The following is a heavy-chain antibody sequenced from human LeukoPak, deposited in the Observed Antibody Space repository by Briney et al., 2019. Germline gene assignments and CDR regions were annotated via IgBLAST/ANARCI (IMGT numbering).Heavy chain of an antibody. CDR2: IYSGGST. Sequence: GGSLRLSCAASGFTVSGNFMSWVRQAPGQGLEWVSVIYSGGSTYYADSVKGRFTISRDNSKNTLYLQMNSLRAEDTAVYYFSGRPVSGYYYYMDVWGKGTTVTVSS. CDR3: SGRPVSGYYYYMDV. V-gene: IGHV3-53*01. J-gene: IGHJ6*03. CDR1: GFTVSGNF. D-gene: IGHD1-14*01.